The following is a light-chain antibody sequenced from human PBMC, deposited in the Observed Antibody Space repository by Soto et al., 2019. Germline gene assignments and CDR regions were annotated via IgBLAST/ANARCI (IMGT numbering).Light chain of an antibody. CDR3: QQYDNSPLT. J-gene: IGKJ4*01. Sequence: EIVITQSPATLSVSPGERATLSCRASQSVRSNLAWYEQKPGQAPRLLIYGASNRATGIPDMFSSSGAGTGCTRTISRLEHEDVAVYCCQQYDNSPLTFGGGTKVDIK. CDR2: GAS. CDR1: QSVRSN. V-gene: IGKV3-15*01.